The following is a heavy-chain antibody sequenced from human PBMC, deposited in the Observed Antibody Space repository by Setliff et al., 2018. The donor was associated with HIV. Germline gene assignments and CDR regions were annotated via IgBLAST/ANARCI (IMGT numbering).Heavy chain of an antibody. D-gene: IGHD3-10*01. CDR1: GGSFSGYY. V-gene: IGHV4-34*01. Sequence: PSETLSLTCAVYGGSFSGYYWSWIRQPPGKGLEWIGEINHSGSTSYNPSLQSRVTISVDTSKNQFSLKLTSVTAADTAVYYCARSWGSGSYPYWGQGTLVTVSS. CDR3: ARSWGSGSYPY. J-gene: IGHJ4*02. CDR2: INHSGST.